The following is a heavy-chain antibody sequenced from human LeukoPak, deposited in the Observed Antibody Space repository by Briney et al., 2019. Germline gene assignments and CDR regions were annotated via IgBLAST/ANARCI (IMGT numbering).Heavy chain of an antibody. Sequence: PSETLSLTCTVSGGSISSYYWSWIRQPAGKGLEWIGRIYTSGSTNYNPSLKSRVTMSVDTSKNQFSLKLSSVTAADTAVYYCARADCSSTSCPFLYYYYMDVWGKGTTVTVSS. CDR1: GGSISSYY. V-gene: IGHV4-4*07. CDR2: IYTSGST. CDR3: ARADCSSTSCPFLYYYYMDV. D-gene: IGHD2-2*01. J-gene: IGHJ6*03.